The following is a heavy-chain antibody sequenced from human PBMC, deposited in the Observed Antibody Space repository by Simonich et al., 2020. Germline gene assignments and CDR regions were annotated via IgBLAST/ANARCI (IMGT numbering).Heavy chain of an antibody. Sequence: GGGVVPPGRSLRPSCAASGFPFSRYAMHWGRQAPGKGLEGVAVISNDGSNKYYADSVKGRFTISRDNSKNTLYLQMNSLRAEDTAVYYCARDHLDSGSYYFDYWGQGTLVTVSS. CDR1: GFPFSRYA. CDR2: ISNDGSNK. J-gene: IGHJ4*02. CDR3: ARDHLDSGSYYFDY. V-gene: IGHV3-30*07. D-gene: IGHD1-26*01.